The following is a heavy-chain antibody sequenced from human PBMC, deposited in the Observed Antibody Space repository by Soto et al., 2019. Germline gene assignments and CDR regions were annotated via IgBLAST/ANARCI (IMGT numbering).Heavy chain of an antibody. D-gene: IGHD3-10*01. CDR3: ARGKRSYLGYVDY. Sequence: WASVKVSCKTSGYSFPDYSINWVRQAPGQGLEWLGWITVYNGHTNYAPSLQGRVTITTDTATSTVYMELTTLRSDDTAVYYCARGKRSYLGYVDYWGQGTSVPVSS. CDR2: ITVYNGHT. CDR1: GYSFPDYS. J-gene: IGHJ4*02. V-gene: IGHV1-18*01.